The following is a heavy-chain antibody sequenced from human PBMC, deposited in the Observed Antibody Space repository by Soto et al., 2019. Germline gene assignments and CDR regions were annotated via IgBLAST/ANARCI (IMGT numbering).Heavy chain of an antibody. CDR2: IIPIFGTA. Sequence: QVQLVQSGAEVKKPGSSVKVSCKASGGTFSSYAISWVRQAPGQGLEWMGGIIPIFGTANYAQKFQGRVTISRGGATTTPSMEVSGLTSADTAVFFCGTGGHNHAYNLGHGMDVWGQGTTVTVS. D-gene: IGHD1-1*01. J-gene: IGHJ6*02. CDR3: GTGGHNHAYNLGHGMDV. CDR1: GGTFSSYA. V-gene: IGHV1-69*01.